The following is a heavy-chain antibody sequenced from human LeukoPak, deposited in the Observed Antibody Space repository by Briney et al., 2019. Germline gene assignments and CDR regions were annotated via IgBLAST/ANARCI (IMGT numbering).Heavy chain of an antibody. CDR2: IYYSGST. V-gene: IGHV4-39*01. Sequence: SETLSLTCTVSGGSISSSSYYWGWIRQPPGKGLEWIGSIYYSGSTYYNPSLESRVTISVDTSKNQFSLKLSSVTAADTAVYYCARSTVTTRVGDFDSWGQGTLVTVSS. D-gene: IGHD4-17*01. CDR3: ARSTVTTRVGDFDS. J-gene: IGHJ4*02. CDR1: GGSISSSSYY.